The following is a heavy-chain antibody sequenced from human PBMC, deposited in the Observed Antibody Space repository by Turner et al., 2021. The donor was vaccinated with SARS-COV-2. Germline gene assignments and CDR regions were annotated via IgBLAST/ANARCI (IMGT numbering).Heavy chain of an antibody. CDR3: ARDRIAAAGTGWFDP. CDR1: GYTFTSYD. Sequence: VQLVQSGAEVKKPGASVKVSCTASGYTFTSYDISWVRQAPGQGVEGMGWSSAYNGNTNEAQKLQGRVTMTTDTTTSTVYMELRSRTSDDTAVYCGARDRIAAAGTGWFDPWGQGTLVTVSS. J-gene: IGHJ5*02. V-gene: IGHV1-18*01. CDR2: SSAYNGNT. D-gene: IGHD6-13*01.